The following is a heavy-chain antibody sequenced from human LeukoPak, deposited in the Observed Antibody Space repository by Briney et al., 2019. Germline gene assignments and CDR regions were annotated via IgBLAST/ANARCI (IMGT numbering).Heavy chain of an antibody. CDR2: IRYDGSNK. D-gene: IGHD6-13*01. CDR3: ALSWGAAAALEDY. Sequence: GGSLRLSCAASAFTFSRYGMHWVRQAPGKGPEWLAFIRYDGSNKYYADSVKGRFTISRDNSKNTLYLQMNSLRAEDTAVYYCALSWGAAAALEDYWGQGTLVTVSS. CDR1: AFTFSRYG. V-gene: IGHV3-30*02. J-gene: IGHJ4*02.